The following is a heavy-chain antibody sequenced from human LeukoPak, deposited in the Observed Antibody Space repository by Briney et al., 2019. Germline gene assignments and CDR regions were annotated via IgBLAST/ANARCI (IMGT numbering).Heavy chain of an antibody. J-gene: IGHJ3*01. CDR1: GFTFSNYG. V-gene: IGHV3-21*01. CDR2: ISGSSSYI. Sequence: SGGSLRLSCAASGFTFSNYGMNWVRQAAGKGLEWVSSISGSSSYIYSTDSVKGRFTISRDNAQNSLYLQMNSLRAEDTAVYYCARDRADFWSGSDAFDLWGQGTVLTVSS. CDR3: ARDRADFWSGSDAFDL. D-gene: IGHD3-3*01.